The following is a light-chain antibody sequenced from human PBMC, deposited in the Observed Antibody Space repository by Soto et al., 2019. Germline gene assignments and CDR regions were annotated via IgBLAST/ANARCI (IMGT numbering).Light chain of an antibody. V-gene: IGKV1-5*01. Sequence: DIKMTQSPSTLSASVGDRVTITCRASQSINNWLAWYQQKPGKAPKLLIYDGFSLESGVPLRFSGSGFGTEFTLTISSLQPDDSATYYCQQYKRYSLTFGGGTKVEIK. CDR3: QQYKRYSLT. CDR2: DGF. J-gene: IGKJ4*01. CDR1: QSINNW.